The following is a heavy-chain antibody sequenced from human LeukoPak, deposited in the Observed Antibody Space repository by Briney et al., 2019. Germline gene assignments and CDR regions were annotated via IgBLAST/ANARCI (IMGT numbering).Heavy chain of an antibody. J-gene: IGHJ4*02. V-gene: IGHV4-4*02. CDR1: GGSLSSNHW. CDR3: ARENSGSGYDGRYFDF. D-gene: IGHD5-12*01. Sequence: PSGTLSLTCAVSGGSLSSNHWWSWVRRPPGKGLEWIGEIYHSGSTNYNPSLRSRVTISVDKSKSQFSLRLSSVTAADTAVYYCARENSGSGYDGRYFDFWGQGTLVTVSS. CDR2: IYHSGST.